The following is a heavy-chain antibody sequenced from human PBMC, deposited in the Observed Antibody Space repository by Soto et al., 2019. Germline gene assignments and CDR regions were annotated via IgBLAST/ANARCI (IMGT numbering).Heavy chain of an antibody. Sequence: GGSLRLSCAASGFTFSSYWMSWVRQAPGKGLECVANIKQDGSEKYYVDSVKGRFTISRDNSKNTLYLQMNSLRAEDTAVYYCAKSTSRRGYCSGGSCPKVGAFDIWGQGTMVTVSS. CDR1: GFTFSSYW. D-gene: IGHD2-15*01. CDR3: AKSTSRRGYCSGGSCPKVGAFDI. J-gene: IGHJ3*02. CDR2: IKQDGSEK. V-gene: IGHV3-7*03.